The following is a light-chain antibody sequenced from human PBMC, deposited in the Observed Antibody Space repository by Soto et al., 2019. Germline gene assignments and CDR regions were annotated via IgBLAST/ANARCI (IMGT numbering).Light chain of an antibody. Sequence: DIQMTQSPSTLSASVGDRVTITCRASQSIDSWLAWYQQKPGKTPNLLIYEASSLESGVPSRFSGSGSGTEFTLTISSLQPDDFATYYCQQYSSYSAGKFGQGTKVEIK. CDR2: EAS. J-gene: IGKJ1*01. V-gene: IGKV1-5*03. CDR1: QSIDSW. CDR3: QQYSSYSAGK.